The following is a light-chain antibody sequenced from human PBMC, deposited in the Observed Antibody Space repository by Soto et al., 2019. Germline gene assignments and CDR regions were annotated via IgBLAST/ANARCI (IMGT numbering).Light chain of an antibody. Sequence: IVLTQSPGTLSLSPGERATLSCRASQGLSSNYLAWYQQRPGQAPRLLIYGASSRATGIPERFSGSGSATDFTLTISRLEPEDFAVYHCQQYGNSPPTFGGGTKVEI. V-gene: IGKV3-20*01. CDR2: GAS. J-gene: IGKJ4*01. CDR1: QGLSSNY. CDR3: QQYGNSPPT.